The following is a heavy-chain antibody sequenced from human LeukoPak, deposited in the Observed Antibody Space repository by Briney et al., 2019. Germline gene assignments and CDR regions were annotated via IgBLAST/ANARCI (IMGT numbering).Heavy chain of an antibody. V-gene: IGHV3-21*01. CDR1: GFTFSRYS. Sequence: GGSLRLSCAASGFTFSRYSMNWVRQAPGKGLEWVSSISSSSSYIYYADSLKGRFTISRDNGKNSLYLQMNSLRAEDTAVYYCAGASPLDYWGQGTLVTVSS. CDR2: ISSSSSYI. J-gene: IGHJ4*02. CDR3: AGASPLDY.